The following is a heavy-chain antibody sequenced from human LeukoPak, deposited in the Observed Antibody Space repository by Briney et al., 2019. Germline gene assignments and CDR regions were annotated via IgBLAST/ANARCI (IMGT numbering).Heavy chain of an antibody. CDR3: ARDKEVRGVIGGMDV. Sequence: GGSLRLSCAASGFTFSSYWMSWARQAPGNGLEWVANIKKDESEKYYVDSVKGRFTISRDNAKNSLYLQMNSLRAEDTAVYYCARDKEVRGVIGGMDVWGQGTTVTVSS. CDR1: GFTFSSYW. V-gene: IGHV3-7*04. D-gene: IGHD3-10*01. CDR2: IKKDESEK. J-gene: IGHJ6*02.